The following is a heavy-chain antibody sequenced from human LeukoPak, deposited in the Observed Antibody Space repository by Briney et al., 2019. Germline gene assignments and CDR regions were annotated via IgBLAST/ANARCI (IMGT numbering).Heavy chain of an antibody. Sequence: GQSLKISCKGSGYSLPTYWIAWVRQLPAKGLEWMGISYPDESNVRYSPSFQCQVTISSDKSISTAYLQLSILKASDTAMYYCASPPARGYSSSFEYWGQGTLVIVSS. CDR2: SYPDESNV. CDR1: GYSLPTYW. V-gene: IGHV5-51*01. D-gene: IGHD2-2*03. CDR3: ASPPARGYSSSFEY. J-gene: IGHJ4*02.